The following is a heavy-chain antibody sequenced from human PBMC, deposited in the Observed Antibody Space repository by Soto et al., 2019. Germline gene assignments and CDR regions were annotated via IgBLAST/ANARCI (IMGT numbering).Heavy chain of an antibody. V-gene: IGHV3-23*01. CDR3: ATGRGVNFYYGMDV. CDR1: GFTFSSYA. D-gene: IGHD3-10*01. J-gene: IGHJ6*02. CDR2: ISGSGGST. Sequence: EVQLLESGGGLVQPGGSLRLSCAASGFTFSSYAMSWVRQAPGKGLEWVSAISGSGGSTYYADSVKGRFTISRDNSKNTLYLQMNNLRAEDTAIYYCATGRGVNFYYGMDVWGQGTTVTVSS.